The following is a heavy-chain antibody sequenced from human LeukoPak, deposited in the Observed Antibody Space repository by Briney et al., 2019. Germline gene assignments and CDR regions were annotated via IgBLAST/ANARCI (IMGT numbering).Heavy chain of an antibody. Sequence: GGSLRLSCAASGFTFSSYAMHWVRQAPGKGLEYVSAISSNGGSTYYVNSVKGRFTISRDNSKNTLYLQMGSLRAEDMAVYYCARAASRAGSSSLGYWGQGTLVTVSS. CDR1: GFTFSSYA. V-gene: IGHV3-64*01. CDR2: ISSNGGST. J-gene: IGHJ4*02. CDR3: ARAASRAGSSSLGY. D-gene: IGHD6-13*01.